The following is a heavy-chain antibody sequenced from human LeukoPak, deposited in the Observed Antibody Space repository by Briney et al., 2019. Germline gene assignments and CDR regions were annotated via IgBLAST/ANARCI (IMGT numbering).Heavy chain of an antibody. V-gene: IGHV1-8*03. CDR1: GYTFTSYG. CDR2: MNPNSGNT. Sequence: SVKVSCKASGYTFTSYGMNWVRQATAQGLEWMGWMNPNSGNTGYAQKFQGRVTITRNTSNSKAYMELNSLSSDDTAVYYCSRESYCSSVRCYFLGRGYYYDYFDVWGKGTTVTVSS. J-gene: IGHJ6*03. D-gene: IGHD2-2*01. CDR3: SRESYCSSVRCYFLGRGYYYDYFDV.